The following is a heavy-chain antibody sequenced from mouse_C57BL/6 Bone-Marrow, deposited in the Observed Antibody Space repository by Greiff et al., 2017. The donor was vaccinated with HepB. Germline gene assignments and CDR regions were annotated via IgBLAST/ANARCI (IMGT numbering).Heavy chain of an antibody. CDR3: AREEVGGSSSWFAY. J-gene: IGHJ3*01. CDR2: ISDGGSYT. V-gene: IGHV5-4*01. D-gene: IGHD1-1*01. CDR1: GFTFSSYA. Sequence: EVQGVESGGGLVKPGGSLKLSCAASGFTFSSYAMSWVRQTPEKRLEWVATISDGGSYTYYPDNVKGRFTISRDNAKNNLYLQMSHLKSEDTAMYYCAREEVGGSSSWFAYWGQGTLVTVSA.